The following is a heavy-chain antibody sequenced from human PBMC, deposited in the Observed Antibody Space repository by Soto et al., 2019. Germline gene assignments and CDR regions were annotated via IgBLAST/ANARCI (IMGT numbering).Heavy chain of an antibody. J-gene: IGHJ4*02. CDR1: GLTFSNYA. V-gene: IGHV3-30-3*01. CDR3: TTIRLGPHDY. CDR2: ISSDGNNK. D-gene: IGHD3-16*01. Sequence: QMHLVESGGGVVQPGRSLRLSCADSGLTFSNYALHWVRQAPGKGLDWVAAISSDGNNKYYADSVKGRFTISRDNSKNTLYLQMNSLRTEDTAVYYCTTIRLGPHDYWGQGTLVTVCS.